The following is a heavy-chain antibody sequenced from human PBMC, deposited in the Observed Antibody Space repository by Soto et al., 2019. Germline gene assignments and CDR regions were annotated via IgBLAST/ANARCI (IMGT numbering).Heavy chain of an antibody. CDR2: INPNSGGT. Sequence: QVHLVQSGAEVKKPGASVKVSCKASGYIFTDSYMHWVRQAPGQGLEWMGWINPNSGGTDYAQKFQGRVSMTRDTSISTAYMELIRLRSDDTAVYYCARIRQEVRGAINPKYNWFDPWGQGTLVTVSS. D-gene: IGHD3-10*01. CDR1: GYIFTDSY. CDR3: ARIRQEVRGAINPKYNWFDP. J-gene: IGHJ5*02. V-gene: IGHV1-2*02.